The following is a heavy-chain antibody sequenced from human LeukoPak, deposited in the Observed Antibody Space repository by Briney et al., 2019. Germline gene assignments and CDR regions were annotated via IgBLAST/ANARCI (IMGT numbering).Heavy chain of an antibody. CDR3: AILPATDTYYYDNRGYYRPGVH. J-gene: IGHJ4*02. D-gene: IGHD3-22*01. CDR1: GASVSTHY. Sequence: SETLSLTCTVSGASVSTHYWTWVRQPPGKGLEWIGYIYYTGTTNYNPSLQSRLTISVDTSQNQFSLRLSSVTAADTAVYYCAILPATDTYYYDNRGYYRPGVHWGQGTLVTVSS. V-gene: IGHV4-59*02. CDR2: IYYTGTT.